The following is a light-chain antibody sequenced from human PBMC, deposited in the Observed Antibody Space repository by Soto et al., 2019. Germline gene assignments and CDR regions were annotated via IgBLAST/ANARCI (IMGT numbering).Light chain of an antibody. J-gene: IGKJ4*01. V-gene: IGKV3-15*01. CDR3: QQDDHWPPLT. CDR1: QSVSTN. Sequence: EIVMTQSPVTLSVSPGERATLSCRASQSVSTNLAWYQQKPGQAHRLLIYDASTRATGIPARFSGSGSGTDFTLTISSLQSADFAVYYCQQDDHWPPLTFGGGTKVEIK. CDR2: DAS.